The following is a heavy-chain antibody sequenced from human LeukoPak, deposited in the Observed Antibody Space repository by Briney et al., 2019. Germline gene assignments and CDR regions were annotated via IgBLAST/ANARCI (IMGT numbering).Heavy chain of an antibody. D-gene: IGHD1-7*01. J-gene: IGHJ5*02. V-gene: IGHV1-8*01. Sequence: ASVKVSCKASGYTFTSYDINWVRQATGQGLEWMGWMNPNSGNTGYAQKFQGRVTMTRNTSISTAYMELSSLRSEDTAVYYRARARIIKAILTGTLRPYNWFDPWGQGTLVTVSS. CDR3: ARARIIKAILTGTLRPYNWFDP. CDR1: GYTFTSYD. CDR2: MNPNSGNT.